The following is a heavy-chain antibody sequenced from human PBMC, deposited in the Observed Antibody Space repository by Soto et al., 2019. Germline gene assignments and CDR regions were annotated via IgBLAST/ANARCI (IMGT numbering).Heavy chain of an antibody. CDR3: ARRGYSSSWYYYYYYGMDV. CDR2: MNPNSGNT. Sequence: QVQLVQSGAEVKKPGASVKVSCKASGYTFTSYDINWVRQATGQGLEWMGWMNPNSGNTGYAQKFQGRVTMPRNTSISTAYMELSSLRSKDTAVYYCARRGYSSSWYYYYYYGMDVWGQGTTVTVSS. V-gene: IGHV1-8*01. CDR1: GYTFTSYD. J-gene: IGHJ6*02. D-gene: IGHD6-13*01.